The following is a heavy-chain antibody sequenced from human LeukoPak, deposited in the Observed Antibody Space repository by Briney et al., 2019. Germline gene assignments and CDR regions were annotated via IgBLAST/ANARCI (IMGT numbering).Heavy chain of an antibody. D-gene: IGHD2-21*01. J-gene: IGHJ4*02. V-gene: IGHV3-15*01. CDR3: TTDLPGGASSRAIDY. Sequence: PGGSLRLAWAASGFTFGNAWMSWVRQAPGKGREWVGRIKSEGEGGTKDYAGAVKGRITISTDDSKNTLYLQMNSLKTEDTAVYYCTTDLPGGASSRAIDYWGQGTLVTVTS. CDR1: GFTFGNAW. CDR2: IKSEGEGGTK.